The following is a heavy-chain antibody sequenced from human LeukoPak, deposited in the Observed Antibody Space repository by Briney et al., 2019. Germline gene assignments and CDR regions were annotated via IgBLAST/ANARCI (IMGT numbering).Heavy chain of an antibody. V-gene: IGHV3-33*06. CDR3: AKEKPQLMPTYYFDY. D-gene: IGHD2-2*01. J-gene: IGHJ4*02. CDR1: GFIFSSYG. Sequence: GGSLRLSCAASGFIFSSYGMHWVRQAPGKGLEWVAVIWYDGSNKYYADSVKGRFTISRDNSKNTLYLQMNSLRAEDTAVYYCAKEKPQLMPTYYFDYWGQGTLVTVSS. CDR2: IWYDGSNK.